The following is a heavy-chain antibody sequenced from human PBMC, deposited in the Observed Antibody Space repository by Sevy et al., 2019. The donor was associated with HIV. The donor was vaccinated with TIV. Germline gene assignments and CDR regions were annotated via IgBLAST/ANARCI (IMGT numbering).Heavy chain of an antibody. V-gene: IGHV1-69*13. D-gene: IGHD5-12*01. CDR3: ARGGDSGYDYPTLFDY. CDR1: GGTFSSYA. J-gene: IGHJ4*02. Sequence: ASVKVSCKASGGTFSSYAISWVRQAPGQGLEWMGGIIPIFGTAIYAQKFQGRVTITADESTSTAYMELSSLRSEDTAVYYCARGGDSGYDYPTLFDYWGQGTLVTVSS. CDR2: IIPIFGTA.